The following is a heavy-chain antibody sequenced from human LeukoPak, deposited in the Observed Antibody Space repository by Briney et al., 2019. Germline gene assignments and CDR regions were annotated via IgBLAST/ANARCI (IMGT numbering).Heavy chain of an antibody. CDR1: GYRFSDYA. CDR2: ISAESGNT. CDR3: ARGQTKIVVGTLYYMDV. D-gene: IGHD2-15*01. J-gene: IGHJ6*03. V-gene: IGHV1-18*01. Sequence: ASVKVSCKASGYRFSDYAISWVRPAPGQGPEWMGWISAESGNTESAQNFQGRATMTTDTSTSTAYMELRSLRSDDTAVYYCARGQTKIVVGTLYYMDVWGKGTTVTVSS.